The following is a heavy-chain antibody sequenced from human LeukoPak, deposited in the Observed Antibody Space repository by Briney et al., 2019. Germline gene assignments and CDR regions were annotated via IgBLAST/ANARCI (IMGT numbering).Heavy chain of an antibody. CDR3: PSGSADY. V-gene: IGHV3-23*01. CDR2: ISARGGRT. J-gene: IGHJ4*02. D-gene: IGHD1-26*01. Sequence: PGGSLRLSCAAPGFTFSSYATSWVRQAPGKGLEWVSAISARGGRTYYADSEKRRFTISRDNSNNTLYLQLNSLSAEHTSVYYVPSGSADYWGQGTLVTVSS. CDR1: GFTFSSYA.